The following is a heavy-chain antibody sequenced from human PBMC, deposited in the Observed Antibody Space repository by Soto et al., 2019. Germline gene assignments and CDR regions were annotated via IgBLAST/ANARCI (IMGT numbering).Heavy chain of an antibody. V-gene: IGHV4-59*08. J-gene: IGHJ6*02. CDR2: IYYSGST. CDR3: AGITMVRGAQYYYYYYGMDF. CDR1: GGSISSDY. D-gene: IGHD3-10*01. Sequence: SETLSLTCTVSGGSISSDYWSWIRQPPGKGLEWIGYIYYSGSTNYNPSLKSRVTISVDTSKNQFSLKLSSVTAADTAVYYCAGITMVRGAQYYYYYYGMDFWGQGTTVTVS.